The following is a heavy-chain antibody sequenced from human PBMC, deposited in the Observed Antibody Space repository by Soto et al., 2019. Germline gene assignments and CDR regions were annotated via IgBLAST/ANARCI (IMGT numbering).Heavy chain of an antibody. Sequence: SETLSLTCTVSGGSVNSGSYYWTWIRQSPGRGLEWIGYIYYSGTTNYNPSLKSRVTISVDTSKNQFSLKLSSVTAADTAVYYCARDSVPTPYYYYGMDVWGQGTTVTVSS. CDR1: GGSVNSGSYY. V-gene: IGHV4-61*01. D-gene: IGHD3-10*01. J-gene: IGHJ6*02. CDR3: ARDSVPTPYYYYGMDV. CDR2: IYYSGTT.